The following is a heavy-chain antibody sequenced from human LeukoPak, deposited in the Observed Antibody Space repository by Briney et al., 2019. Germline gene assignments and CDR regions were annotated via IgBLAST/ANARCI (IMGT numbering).Heavy chain of an antibody. CDR1: GFTFSNYA. D-gene: IGHD3-16*02. CDR2: ISGSGGST. J-gene: IGHJ4*02. CDR3: AKGSYDYVWGSYRLLFY. V-gene: IGHV3-23*01. Sequence: GGSLRLSCAASGFTFSNYAMSWVRQAPGKGLEWVSAISGSGGSTYYADSVKGRFTISRDNSKNKLYLQMNSLRAEDTAVYYCAKGSYDYVWGSYRLLFYWGQGTLVTVSS.